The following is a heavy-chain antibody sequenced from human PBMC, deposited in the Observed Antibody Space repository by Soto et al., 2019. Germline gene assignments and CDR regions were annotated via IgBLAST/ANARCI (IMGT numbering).Heavy chain of an antibody. CDR2: IDPNSGGT. Sequence: ASVKVSCKASGYTFTGYYIHWVRQAPGQGLEWMGWIDPNSGGTNYAQKFQVWVTMTRDTSISTAYMELSRLRSDDTAVYYCARDVRGRYSSSWYDWFDPWGQGTLVTVSS. CDR1: GYTFTGYY. J-gene: IGHJ5*02. CDR3: ARDVRGRYSSSWYDWFDP. V-gene: IGHV1-2*04. D-gene: IGHD6-13*01.